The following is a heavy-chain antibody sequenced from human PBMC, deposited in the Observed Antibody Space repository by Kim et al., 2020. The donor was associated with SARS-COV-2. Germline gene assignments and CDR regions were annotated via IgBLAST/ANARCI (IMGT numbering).Heavy chain of an antibody. CDR3: AKDMSGDSSSSSSFDY. Sequence: GGSLRLSCAASGFTFGDYAMHWVRQAPGKGLEWVSGISWNSGSIGYADSVKGRFTISRDNAKNSLYLQMNSLRAEDTALYYCAKDMSGDSSSSSSFDYWGQGTLVTVSS. CDR2: ISWNSGSI. V-gene: IGHV3-9*01. CDR1: GFTFGDYA. D-gene: IGHD6-6*01. J-gene: IGHJ4*02.